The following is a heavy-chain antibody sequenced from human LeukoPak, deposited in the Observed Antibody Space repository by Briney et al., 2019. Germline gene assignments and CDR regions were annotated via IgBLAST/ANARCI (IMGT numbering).Heavy chain of an antibody. V-gene: IGHV4-34*01. Sequence: SETLSLTCAVYGGSFSGYYWSWIRQPPGKGLEWIREINHSGSTNYNPSLKSRVTISVDTSKNQFSLKLSSVTAADTAVYYCARGTSSYYDFWSGYSRNNWFDPWGQGTLVTVSS. CDR1: GGSFSGYY. J-gene: IGHJ5*02. CDR2: INHSGST. CDR3: ARGTSSYYDFWSGYSRNNWFDP. D-gene: IGHD3-3*01.